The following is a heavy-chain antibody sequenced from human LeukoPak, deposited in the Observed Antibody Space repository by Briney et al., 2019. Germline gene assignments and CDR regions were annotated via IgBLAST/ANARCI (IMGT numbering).Heavy chain of an antibody. V-gene: IGHV3-23*01. CDR3: ARESFDD. CDR1: GFTFSSYG. Sequence: QSGGSLRLSCAASGFTFSSYGMSWVRQAPGKGLEWVSTISDSGGSTYYADSVKGRFTISRDNSKDTLYLQMNSLRAEDTAVYYCARESFDDWGQGTLVTVSS. CDR2: ISDSGGST. J-gene: IGHJ4*02.